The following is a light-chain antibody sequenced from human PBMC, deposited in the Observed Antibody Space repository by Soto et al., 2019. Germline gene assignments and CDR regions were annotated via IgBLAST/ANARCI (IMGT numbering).Light chain of an antibody. CDR1: QNVNNR. CDR2: GAS. V-gene: IGKV3-20*01. J-gene: IGKJ5*01. CDR3: QQYAEGTPIT. Sequence: EILLTQSPGSLSVFPGERASLSCRASQNVNNRLAWYQQKAGQAPRLLISGASSRATGIPDRFSGSGSGTDFTLTISRPESDDFALYYCQQYAEGTPITVGQGTRREIK.